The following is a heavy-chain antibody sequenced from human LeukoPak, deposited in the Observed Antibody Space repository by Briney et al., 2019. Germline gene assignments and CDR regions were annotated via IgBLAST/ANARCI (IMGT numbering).Heavy chain of an antibody. CDR3: AREFRLQVGDDPDSSRDDY. J-gene: IGHJ4*02. V-gene: IGHV3-21*01. CDR1: GFTFSSYS. D-gene: IGHD3-22*01. CDR2: ISSSSSYI. Sequence: PGRSLRLSCAASGFTFSSYSMNWVRQAPGKGLEWVSSISSSSSYIYYADSVKGRFTISRDNAKNSLYLQMNSLRAEDTAVYYCAREFRLQVGDDPDSSRDDYWGQGTLVTVSS.